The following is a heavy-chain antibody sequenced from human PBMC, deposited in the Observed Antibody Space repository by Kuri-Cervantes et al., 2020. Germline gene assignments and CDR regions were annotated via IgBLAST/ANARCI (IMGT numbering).Heavy chain of an antibody. Sequence: SETLSLTCTVSGGSISSGGYYWSRIRQHPGKGLEWIGYIYYSGSTNYNPSLKSRVTISVDTSKNQFSLKLSSVTAADTAVYYCAAGGIAARYYYYYMDVWGKGTTVTVSS. CDR3: AAGGIAARYYYYYMDV. CDR2: IYYSGST. CDR1: GGSISSGGYY. D-gene: IGHD6-6*01. J-gene: IGHJ6*03. V-gene: IGHV4-61*08.